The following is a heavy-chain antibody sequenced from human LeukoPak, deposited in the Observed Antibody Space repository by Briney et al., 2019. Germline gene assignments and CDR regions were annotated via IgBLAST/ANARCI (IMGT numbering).Heavy chain of an antibody. CDR3: AREGLQDYYYMDV. J-gene: IGHJ6*03. V-gene: IGHV3-7*01. CDR2: IKQDGSEK. Sequence: PGGSLRLSCAASGFTFSSYWMSWVRQAPGKGLEWVATIKQDGSEKYYVDSVKGRFTISRDNAKNSLYLQMNSLRAEDTAVYYCAREGLQDYYYMDVWGKGTTVTVSS. CDR1: GFTFSSYW.